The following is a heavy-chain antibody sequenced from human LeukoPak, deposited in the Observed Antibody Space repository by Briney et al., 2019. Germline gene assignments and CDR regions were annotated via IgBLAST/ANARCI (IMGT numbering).Heavy chain of an antibody. J-gene: IGHJ5*02. CDR2: ISAYNGNT. Sequence: ASVKVSCKASGYTFTSYGISWVRQAPGQGLEWMGWISAYNGNTNYAQKLQGRVTMTTDTSTSTAYMELRSLRSDDTAVYYCARVYIAVAGDNWFDLWGQGTLVTVSS. V-gene: IGHV1-18*01. D-gene: IGHD6-19*01. CDR1: GYTFTSYG. CDR3: ARVYIAVAGDNWFDL.